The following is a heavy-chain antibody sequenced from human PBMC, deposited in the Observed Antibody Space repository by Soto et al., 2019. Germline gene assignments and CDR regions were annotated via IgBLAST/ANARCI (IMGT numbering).Heavy chain of an antibody. CDR3: AKYAQCRYGSCGAFDM. CDR2: IIPILNIA. D-gene: IGHD2-15*01. Sequence: QVQLVQSGAEVKKPGSSVKVSCKASGGTFSTYTINWVRQAPGQGLEWMGRIIPILNIANYAQKFQGRVTITXGKXTXTAYMELSSLRSEDTAVYYCAKYAQCRYGSCGAFDMWGQGTMVTVSS. J-gene: IGHJ3*02. CDR1: GGTFSTYT. V-gene: IGHV1-69*02.